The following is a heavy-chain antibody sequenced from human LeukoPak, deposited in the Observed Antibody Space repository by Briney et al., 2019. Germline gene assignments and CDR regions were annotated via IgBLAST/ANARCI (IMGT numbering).Heavy chain of an antibody. D-gene: IGHD2-15*01. J-gene: IGHJ4*02. Sequence: PGGSLRLSCAASGFPLSSYAMSWVRQVPGKGLEWVANIKQDGSEKYYVDSVKGRFTISRDNAKNSLYLQMNSLRAEDTAVYYCAREPRYCSGGSCHIRNDYWGQGTLVTVSS. V-gene: IGHV3-7*01. CDR2: IKQDGSEK. CDR1: GFPLSSYA. CDR3: AREPRYCSGGSCHIRNDY.